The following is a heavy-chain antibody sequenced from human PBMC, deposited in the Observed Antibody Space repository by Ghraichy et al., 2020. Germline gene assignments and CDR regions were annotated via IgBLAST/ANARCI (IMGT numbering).Heavy chain of an antibody. Sequence: GALRLSCAASGFIFSNYAMTWVRQAPGKGLEWVSSITGTGANTYYEDSVKGRFTISRDNSKNTLYLQMNSLRAEDTAIYYCAKDDYCSGATCATYYYYGLDLWGQGTTVTVSS. CDR3: AKDDYCSGATCATYYYYGLDL. CDR2: ITGTGANT. CDR1: GFIFSNYA. J-gene: IGHJ6*02. D-gene: IGHD2-15*01. V-gene: IGHV3-23*01.